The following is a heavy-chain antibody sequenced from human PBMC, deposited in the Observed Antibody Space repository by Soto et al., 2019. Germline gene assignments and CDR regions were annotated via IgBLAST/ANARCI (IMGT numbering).Heavy chain of an antibody. J-gene: IGHJ4*02. CDR1: GVSLSNSY. CDR2: IWSSGST. CDR3: AKGGGSYTTGWYNDY. Sequence: QVQLQESGPGLVKPSETMSLTCTVSGVSLSNSYCSWARQPPGKGLEWIGHIWSSGSTNYNPSLGRRVTLSVDTSKNQVSLQLSSVTATDTAVYYCAKGGGSYTTGWYNDYWGQGTLVTVSS. V-gene: IGHV4-4*08. D-gene: IGHD6-19*01.